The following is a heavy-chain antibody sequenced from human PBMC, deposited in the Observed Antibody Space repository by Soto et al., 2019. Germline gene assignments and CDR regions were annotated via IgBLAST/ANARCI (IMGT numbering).Heavy chain of an antibody. Sequence: GASVKVSCKASGGTFSSYAISWVRQAPGQGLEWMGGIIPIFGTANYAQKFQGRVTITADESTSTAYMELSSLRSEDTAVYYCAREERSCTIGVCLRGDSCFDPCCQGTLVTVSS. J-gene: IGHJ5*02. D-gene: IGHD2-8*01. CDR1: GGTFSSYA. CDR3: AREERSCTIGVCLRGDSCFDP. CDR2: IIPIFGTA. V-gene: IGHV1-69*13.